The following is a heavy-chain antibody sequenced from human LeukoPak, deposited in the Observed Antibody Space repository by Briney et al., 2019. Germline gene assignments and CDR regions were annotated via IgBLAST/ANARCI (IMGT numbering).Heavy chain of an antibody. CDR2: ISFSGDNT. Sequence: GGSLRLSCAASGFTFRDSAMTWVRQAPGKGLQWVPLISFSGDNTYYADSVKGRFTISRDNAKDTLYLQMNSLRAVDTAIYYCARDIELSTWGLGTTVTVSS. CDR1: GFTFRDSA. V-gene: IGHV3-23*01. CDR3: ARDIELST. J-gene: IGHJ3*01. D-gene: IGHD3-16*02.